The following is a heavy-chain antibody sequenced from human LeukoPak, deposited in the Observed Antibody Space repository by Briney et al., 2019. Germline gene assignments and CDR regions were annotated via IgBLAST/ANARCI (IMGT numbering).Heavy chain of an antibody. J-gene: IGHJ4*02. CDR2: ISASSGTI. D-gene: IGHD1-26*01. V-gene: IGHV3-48*02. Sequence: GGPLRLSCAASGFSFSTSDMNWVRQAPGKGLQWVSYISASSGTIYYTDSVKGRFTISRDNAKKSLYLQMHSLRDVDTAVYYCAREGRKAGYSGSYGYSSWGQGTLVTVSS. CDR3: AREGRKAGYSGSYGYSS. CDR1: GFSFSTSD.